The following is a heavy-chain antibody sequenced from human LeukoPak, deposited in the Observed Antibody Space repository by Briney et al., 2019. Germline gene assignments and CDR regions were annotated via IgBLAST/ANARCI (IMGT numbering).Heavy chain of an antibody. J-gene: IGHJ3*02. CDR1: GYRFTNYW. V-gene: IGHV5-51*01. D-gene: IGHD5-24*01. CDR3: AKADTGGYTSGFDI. CDR2: IYPGDSYT. Sequence: GESLQISCKGSGYRFTNYWIGWVRQMPGKGLEWMGIIYPGDSYTRYSPSFQGQVTISADKSISTVYLQWYSLKASDTAIYYCAKADTGGYTSGFDIWGQGTMVTVSS.